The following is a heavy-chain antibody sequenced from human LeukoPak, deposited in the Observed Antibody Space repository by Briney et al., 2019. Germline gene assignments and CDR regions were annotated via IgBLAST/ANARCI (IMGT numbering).Heavy chain of an antibody. D-gene: IGHD2-21*01. V-gene: IGHV4-4*07. J-gene: IGHJ4*02. CDR2: IYTSGTT. Sequence: SETLSLTCTASGGSISSYYWSWIRQPAGKGLEWIGRIYTSGTTNYNPSPTSRVSMSVDTSKNQFSLKLTSVTAADTAVYYCARGPYCGGECYFDYWGQGTLVTVSS. CDR3: ARGPYCGGECYFDY. CDR1: GGSISSYY.